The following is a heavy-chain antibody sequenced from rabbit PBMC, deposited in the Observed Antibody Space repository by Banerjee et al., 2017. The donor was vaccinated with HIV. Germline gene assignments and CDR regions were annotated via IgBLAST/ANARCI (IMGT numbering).Heavy chain of an antibody. D-gene: IGHD7-1*01. V-gene: IGHV1S47*01. CDR1: GFDLSRYG. CDR2: IYADYDAT. CDR3: ARGDGAYAGYDGL. Sequence: QEQLVESGGGLVTLGGSLKLSCKASGFDLSRYGISWVRQAPGKGLEWIAYIYADYDATDYANWVNGRFTISLDNAQNTVFLQMTSLTAADTATYFCARGDGAYAGYDGLWGQGTLVTVS. J-gene: IGHJ3*01.